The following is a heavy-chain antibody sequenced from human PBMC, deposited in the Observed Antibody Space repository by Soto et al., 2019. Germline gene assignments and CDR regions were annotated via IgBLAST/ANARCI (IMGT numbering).Heavy chain of an antibody. CDR2: ISYDGSNK. J-gene: IGHJ4*02. D-gene: IGHD1-26*01. CDR1: GFTFSSYG. CDR3: AKSAVRQYSGSYFFDY. V-gene: IGHV3-30*18. Sequence: QVQLVESGGGVVQPGRSLRLSCAASGFTFSSYGMHWVRQAPGKGLEWVAVISYDGSNKYYADSVKGRFTISRDNSKNTLYLQMNSLRAEHTAVYYCAKSAVRQYSGSYFFDYWGQGTLVTVS.